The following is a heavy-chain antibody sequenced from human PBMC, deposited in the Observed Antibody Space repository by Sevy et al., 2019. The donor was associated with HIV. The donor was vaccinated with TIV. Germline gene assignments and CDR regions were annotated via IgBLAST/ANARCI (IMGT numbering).Heavy chain of an antibody. V-gene: IGHV4-4*07. J-gene: IGHJ3*02. D-gene: IGHD3-22*01. Sequence: SETLSLTCTVSGGSISSYYWSWIRQPAGKGLEWIGRIYTSGSTNYNPSPKSRVTMSVDTSKNQFSLKLSSVTAADTAVYYCARDTTRPPHYYDSSGYLRHDAFDIWGQGTMVTVSS. CDR2: IYTSGST. CDR3: ARDTTRPPHYYDSSGYLRHDAFDI. CDR1: GGSISSYY.